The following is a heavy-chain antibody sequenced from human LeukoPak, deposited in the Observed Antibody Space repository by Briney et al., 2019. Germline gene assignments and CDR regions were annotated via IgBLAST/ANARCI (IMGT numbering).Heavy chain of an antibody. CDR2: ISSSSTI. Sequence: PGGSLRLSCAASGFTFSSYSMNWVRQAPGKGLEWVSYISSSSTIYYADSVKGRFTISRDNAKNSLYLQMNSLRDEDTAVYYCARDAPSSGWYPGSLLWGQGTLVTVSS. D-gene: IGHD6-19*01. V-gene: IGHV3-48*02. CDR1: GFTFSSYS. J-gene: IGHJ4*02. CDR3: ARDAPSSGWYPGSLL.